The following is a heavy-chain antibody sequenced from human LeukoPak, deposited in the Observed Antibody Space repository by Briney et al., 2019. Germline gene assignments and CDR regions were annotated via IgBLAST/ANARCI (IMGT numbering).Heavy chain of an antibody. Sequence: TGGSLRLSCVGSEFIFSNYWVSWVREAPGKGLEWVANIKQDGSETYSVDSVKGRFTLSRDNAKNSLYLQMNSLRAEDTAIYYCARGSSNTGFAYWGQGTLVTVSS. V-gene: IGHV3-7*01. CDR1: EFIFSNYW. CDR3: ARGSSNTGFAY. CDR2: IKQDGSET. J-gene: IGHJ4*02. D-gene: IGHD1-14*01.